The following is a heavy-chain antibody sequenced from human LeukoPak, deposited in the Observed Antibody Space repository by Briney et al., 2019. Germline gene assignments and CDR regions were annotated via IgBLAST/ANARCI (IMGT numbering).Heavy chain of an antibody. CDR3: ATKQWLAPPPDS. CDR2: INTDGTVT. D-gene: IGHD6-19*01. V-gene: IGHV3-74*01. J-gene: IGHJ4*02. CDR1: GFTFSKYW. Sequence: GGSLRLSCAASGFTFSKYWMLWVRQAPGKGLESISRINTDGTVTTYADSVKGRFTVSRDNADNTMFLQMNSARDEDTAVYYCATKQWLAPPPDSWGQGTPVTVSS.